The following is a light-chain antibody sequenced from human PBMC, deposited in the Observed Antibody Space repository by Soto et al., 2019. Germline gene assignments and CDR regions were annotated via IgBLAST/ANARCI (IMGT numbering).Light chain of an antibody. V-gene: IGKV1-5*01. Sequence: DIQITQSPSTLSASVGDRVTITCRASESISSYLHWYQQKPGKAPKLLIYAASSLQSGVPSRFSGSGSGTEFTLTISSLQPDDFATYYCQHYNSYSEAFGQGTKVDIK. J-gene: IGKJ1*01. CDR1: ESISSY. CDR3: QHYNSYSEA. CDR2: AAS.